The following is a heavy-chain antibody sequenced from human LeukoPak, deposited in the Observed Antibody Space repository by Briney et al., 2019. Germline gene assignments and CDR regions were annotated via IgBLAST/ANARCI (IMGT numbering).Heavy chain of an antibody. J-gene: IGHJ4*02. CDR2: ISSSSSYI. CDR1: GFTFSSYS. V-gene: IGHV3-21*01. D-gene: IGHD3-9*01. CDR3: ARGRVSLTGYPIYFDY. Sequence: GGSLRLSCAASGFTFSSYSMTWVRQAPGKGLEWVSSISSSSSYIYYADSVKGRFTISRDNAKNSLYLQMNSLRAEDTAVYYCARGRVSLTGYPIYFDYWGQGTLVTVSS.